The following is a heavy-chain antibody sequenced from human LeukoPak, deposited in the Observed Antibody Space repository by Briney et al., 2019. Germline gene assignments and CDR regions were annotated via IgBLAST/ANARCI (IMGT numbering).Heavy chain of an antibody. J-gene: IGHJ4*02. CDR2: INAGNGNT. D-gene: IGHD6-13*01. CDR1: GYTFTTYA. Sequence: ASVKVSCKASGYTFTTYAVHWVRQAPGRRLVWMGWINAGNGNTKYSQKFQDRVTFTRDTSASTAYMELSSLRSEDTAVYYCAREHSTSWSDFDYWGQGTLVTVSS. CDR3: AREHSTSWSDFDY. V-gene: IGHV1-3*01.